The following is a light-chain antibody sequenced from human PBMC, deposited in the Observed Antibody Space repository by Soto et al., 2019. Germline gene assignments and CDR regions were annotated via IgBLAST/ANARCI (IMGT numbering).Light chain of an antibody. V-gene: IGLV2-14*03. CDR3: SSYTTSSTVV. J-gene: IGLJ2*01. CDR1: SSDVGGYNY. CDR2: DVS. Sequence: QSALTQPASVSGSPGQSITISCTGSSSDVGGYNYVSWYQQHHPGKAPKLMIYDVSNRPSGVSNRFSGSKSGNTASLTISALHAEDESYYYCSSYTTSSTVVFGGGTKLTVL.